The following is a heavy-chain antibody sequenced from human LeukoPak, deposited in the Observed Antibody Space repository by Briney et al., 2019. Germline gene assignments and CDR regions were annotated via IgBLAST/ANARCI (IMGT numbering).Heavy chain of an antibody. D-gene: IGHD3-22*01. CDR1: GYTFTGYY. CDR2: INPNSGGT. CDR3: ARDGTDDSSYFDY. V-gene: IGHV1-2*02. Sequence: ASVKVSCKASGYTFTGYYMHWVRQAPGQGLEWMGWINPNSGGTNYAQKFQGRVTMTRDTSRSTVYMELSSLRSEDTAVYYCARDGTDDSSYFDYWGQGTLVTVSS. J-gene: IGHJ4*02.